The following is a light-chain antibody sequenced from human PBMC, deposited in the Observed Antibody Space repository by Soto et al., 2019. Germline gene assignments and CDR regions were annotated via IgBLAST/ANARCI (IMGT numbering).Light chain of an antibody. CDR1: SSNIGSNT. CDR3: AAWDDSLNGLV. CDR2: SDN. V-gene: IGLV1-44*01. Sequence: QSVLTQPPSASGTPGQRVTISCSGSSSNIGSNTVNWYQQLPGTAPKLLIYSDNQRPSGVPDRFSVSKSGTSVSLAISGLQSYDEADYYCAAWDDSLNGLVFGGGTKLTVL. J-gene: IGLJ2*01.